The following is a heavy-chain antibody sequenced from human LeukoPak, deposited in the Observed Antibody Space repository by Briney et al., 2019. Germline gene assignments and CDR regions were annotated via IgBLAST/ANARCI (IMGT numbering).Heavy chain of an antibody. V-gene: IGHV3-23*01. CDR1: GFTFSSYA. Sequence: GGSLRLSCAASGFTFSSYAMSWVRQAPGKGLEWVSAISGSGGSTYYADSVKGRFTISRDNSKNTLYLQMNSLRAEDTAVYYCAKNRAGGFVVVPADTGYYGMDVGAKGPTV. J-gene: IGHJ6*04. CDR3: AKNRAGGFVVVPADTGYYGMDV. CDR2: ISGSGGST. D-gene: IGHD2-2*01.